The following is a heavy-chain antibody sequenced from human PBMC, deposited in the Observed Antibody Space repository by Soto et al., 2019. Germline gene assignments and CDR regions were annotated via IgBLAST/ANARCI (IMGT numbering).Heavy chain of an antibody. Sequence: GASVKVSCKASGYSFTNSAIHWLRQAPGQRLEWMGWINAGSGSAKYSQKFQGRVTITRDTSASTAYMELSSLKSEDTAMYYCARYHSGSHLPFFDYWG. J-gene: IGHJ4*01. CDR1: GYSFTNSA. V-gene: IGHV1-3*01. CDR2: INAGSGSA. CDR3: ARYHSGSHLPFFDY. D-gene: IGHD1-26*01.